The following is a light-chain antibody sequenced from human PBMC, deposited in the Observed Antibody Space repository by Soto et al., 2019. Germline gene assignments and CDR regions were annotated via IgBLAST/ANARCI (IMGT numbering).Light chain of an antibody. J-gene: IGLJ1*01. Sequence: QPASVSGSPGQSVTISSTGSSSDVGAYNSVSWYQPHPDKAPQLMIYKGTQRPSGVSNRFSGSTSGNAASLTISGLQAGDEADYFCCSSAPESTYVFGTGTKVTVL. V-gene: IGLV2-23*01. CDR3: CSSAPESTYV. CDR2: KGT. CDR1: SSDVGAYNS.